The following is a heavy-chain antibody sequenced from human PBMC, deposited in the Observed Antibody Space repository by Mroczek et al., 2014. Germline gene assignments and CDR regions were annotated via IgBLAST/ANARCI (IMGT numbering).Heavy chain of an antibody. CDR3: AHYRRYYYDSNFDY. CDR2: IYWNDDK. V-gene: IGHV2-5*01. CDR1: GFSLSTSGVG. D-gene: IGHD3-22*01. J-gene: IGHJ4*02. Sequence: VTLKESGPTLVKPTQTLTLTCTFSGFSLSTSGVGVGWIRQPPGKALEWLALIYWNDDKRYSPSLKSRLTITKDTSKNQVVLTMTNMDPVDTATYYCAHYRRYYYDSNFDYWGQGTLGHRLL.